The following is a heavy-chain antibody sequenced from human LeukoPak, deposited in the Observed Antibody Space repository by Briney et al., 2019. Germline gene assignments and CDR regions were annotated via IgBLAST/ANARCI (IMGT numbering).Heavy chain of an antibody. CDR1: SYSISSGYY. CDR3: ARQGPGCSSTSCYFYYMDV. Sequence: PSETLSLTCAVSSYSISSGYYWGWIRQPPGKGLEWIGTFYHSGSTYYNPSLKSRVTISVDMSKNQFPLKLSSVTAADTAVYYCARQGPGCSSTSCYFYYMDVWGKGTTVTVSS. J-gene: IGHJ6*03. CDR2: FYHSGST. D-gene: IGHD2-2*01. V-gene: IGHV4-38-2*01.